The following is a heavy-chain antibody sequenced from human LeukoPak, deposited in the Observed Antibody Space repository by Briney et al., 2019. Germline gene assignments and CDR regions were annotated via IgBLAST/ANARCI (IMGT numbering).Heavy chain of an antibody. D-gene: IGHD1-26*01. CDR2: ISYDGRNK. Sequence: GGSLRLSCAASGFTFSSYAMHWVRQAPGKGLDWVAVISYDGRNKDYADSVKGRFTVSRDNSKNTLYLQMDSLRAEDTAAYYCARELGSYSGSYRWNWFDPWGQGTLVIVSS. CDR1: GFTFSSYA. J-gene: IGHJ5*02. V-gene: IGHV3-30*04. CDR3: ARELGSYSGSYRWNWFDP.